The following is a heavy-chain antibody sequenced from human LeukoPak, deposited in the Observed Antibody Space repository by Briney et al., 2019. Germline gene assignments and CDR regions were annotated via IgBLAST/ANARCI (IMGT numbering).Heavy chain of an antibody. CDR2: INTGNGNT. CDR1: GYTFTIYA. J-gene: IGHJ4*02. CDR3: ARNTETAIPLPYYFDY. D-gene: IGHD2-21*02. V-gene: IGHV1-3*04. Sequence: GASVKVSFTASGYTFTIYAMHWVRQAPGQRLECMGWINTGNGNTKYSQKFQGRVTITRDTSASTAYMDLSSLRSEDTAVYYCARNTETAIPLPYYFDYWGQGTLVTVSS.